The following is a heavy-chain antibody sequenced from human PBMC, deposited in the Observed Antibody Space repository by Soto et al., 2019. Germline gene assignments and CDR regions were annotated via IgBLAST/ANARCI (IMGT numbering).Heavy chain of an antibody. J-gene: IGHJ6*02. D-gene: IGHD2-2*01. CDR2: IIPISETT. CDR3: ARSQGSSTSLESYYDYYYGRDV. Sequence: QVQLVQSGAEVKKPGSSVKVSCKASGGTFSSYAISWVRQAPGQGLAWMGGIIPISETTNYAQKFQGRVTITADESKSTDYMELSSLRSEDTAVYYCARSQGSSTSLESYYDYYYGRDVWGQGTTVTVSS. CDR1: GGTFSSYA. V-gene: IGHV1-69*01.